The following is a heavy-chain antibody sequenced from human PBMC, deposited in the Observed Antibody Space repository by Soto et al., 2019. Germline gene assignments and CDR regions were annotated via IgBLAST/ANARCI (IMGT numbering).Heavy chain of an antibody. V-gene: IGHV3-53*01. D-gene: IGHD5-12*01. Sequence: GGSLKLGCAASGFTVSSNYMSWVRQAPGKGLEWVSVIYSGGSTYYADSVKGRFTISRDNSKNTLYLQMNSLRAEDTAVYYCARVDGYNYYADYWGQGTLVTSPQ. CDR1: GFTVSSNY. J-gene: IGHJ4*02. CDR3: ARVDGYNYYADY. CDR2: IYSGGST.